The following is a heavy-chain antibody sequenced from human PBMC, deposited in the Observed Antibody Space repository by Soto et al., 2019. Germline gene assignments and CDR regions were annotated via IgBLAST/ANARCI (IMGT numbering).Heavy chain of an antibody. V-gene: IGHV4-39*01. Sequence: PSETLSLTCTVSGGSISSSSYYWGWIRQPPGKGLEWIGSNYYSGSTYYNPSLKSRVTISVDKSRNQFSLKLSSVTAADTAVYYCARLEGLATISYYFDYWGQGTLVTVSS. D-gene: IGHD3-9*01. CDR3: ARLEGLATISYYFDY. CDR2: NYYSGST. CDR1: GGSISSSSYY. J-gene: IGHJ4*02.